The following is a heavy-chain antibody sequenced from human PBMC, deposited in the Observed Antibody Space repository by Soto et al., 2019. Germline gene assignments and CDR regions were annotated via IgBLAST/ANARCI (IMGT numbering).Heavy chain of an antibody. CDR1: GFTFSSYA. V-gene: IGHV3-23*01. D-gene: IGHD1-1*01. J-gene: IGHJ3*02. Sequence: GGSLRLSCAASGFTFSSYAMSWVRQAPGKGLEWVSAISGSGGSTYYADSVKGRFTISRDNSKNTPYLQMNSLRAEDTAVYYCARRIQLLSARDAFDIWGQGTMVTVSS. CDR3: ARRIQLLSARDAFDI. CDR2: ISGSGGST.